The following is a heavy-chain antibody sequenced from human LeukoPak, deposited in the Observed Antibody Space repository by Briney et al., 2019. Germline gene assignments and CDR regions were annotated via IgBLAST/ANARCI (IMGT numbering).Heavy chain of an antibody. CDR3: ARIPRGSGWSFLDF. V-gene: IGHV3-7*01. Sequence: GGSLRLSCAASGFSFSSYWMSWVRQAPGKGLEWVANIQSDGSKQHYVDSVKGRLTISRDNAKNPLYLQMNSLRAEDTAVYYCARIPRGSGWSFLDFWGQGTLVTVTS. CDR2: IQSDGSKQ. D-gene: IGHD6-19*01. CDR1: GFSFSSYW. J-gene: IGHJ4*02.